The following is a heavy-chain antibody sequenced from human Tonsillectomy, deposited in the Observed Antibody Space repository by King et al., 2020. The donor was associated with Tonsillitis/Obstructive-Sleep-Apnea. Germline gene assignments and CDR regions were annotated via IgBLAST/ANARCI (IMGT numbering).Heavy chain of an antibody. Sequence: VQLVESGGGLVKPGGSLRLSCAASGFTFNNAWMNWVRQAPGKGLEWVGRIKSKTDGETTDYAAPVKGRFTIPRDDSKNTLYLQMNRLKTEDTAVYYCTTDALVVPAATDYWGQGPLVTVAS. CDR2: IKSKTDGETT. CDR3: TTDALVVPAATDY. J-gene: IGHJ4*02. D-gene: IGHD2-2*01. V-gene: IGHV3-15*07. CDR1: GFTFNNAW.